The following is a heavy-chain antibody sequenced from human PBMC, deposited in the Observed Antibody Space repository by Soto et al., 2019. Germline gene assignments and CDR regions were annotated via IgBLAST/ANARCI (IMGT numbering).Heavy chain of an antibody. CDR3: ARDRGRGYYDILTGYYIAPYYFDY. D-gene: IGHD3-9*01. CDR2: ISSSSSYI. V-gene: IGHV3-21*01. Sequence: GGSLRLSCAASGFTFSSYSMNWVRQAPGKGLEWVSSISSSSSYIYYADSVKGRFTISRDNAKNSLYLQMNSLRAEDTAVYYCARDRGRGYYDILTGYYIAPYYFDYWGQGTLVTVSS. CDR1: GFTFSSYS. J-gene: IGHJ4*02.